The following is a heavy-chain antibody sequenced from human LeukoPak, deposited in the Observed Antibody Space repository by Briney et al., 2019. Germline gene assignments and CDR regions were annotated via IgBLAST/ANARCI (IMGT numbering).Heavy chain of an antibody. CDR2: MNPNSGNT. V-gene: IGHV1-8*03. D-gene: IGHD3-22*01. J-gene: IGHJ4*02. Sequence: ASVKVSCKASGYTFSSCDINWVRQATGQGLEWMGWMNPNSGNTVYAQKFQGRVTITRHTSISTAYMELSSLRSEDTAVYYCARFITMIVVVLLWGYYFDYWGQGTLVTVSS. CDR1: GYTFSSCD. CDR3: ARFITMIVVVLLWGYYFDY.